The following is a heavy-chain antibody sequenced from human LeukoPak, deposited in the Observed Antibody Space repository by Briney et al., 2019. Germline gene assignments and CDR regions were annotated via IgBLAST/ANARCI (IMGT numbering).Heavy chain of an antibody. CDR3: ASVMLGIVGATIGYFDY. V-gene: IGHV4-39*01. CDR2: IYYSGST. Sequence: SETLSLTCTVSGGSISSSSYYWGWIRQPPGEGLEWIGSIYYSGSTYYNPSLKSRVTISVDTSKNQFSLKLSSVTAADTAVYYCASVMLGIVGATIGYFDYWGQGTLVTVSS. J-gene: IGHJ4*02. D-gene: IGHD1-26*01. CDR1: GGSISSSSYY.